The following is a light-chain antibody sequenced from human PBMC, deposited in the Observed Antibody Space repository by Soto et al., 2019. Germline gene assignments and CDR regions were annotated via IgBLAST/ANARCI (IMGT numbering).Light chain of an antibody. J-gene: IGKJ1*01. CDR2: AAS. CDR1: QGISSY. V-gene: IGKV1-39*01. Sequence: DIQMTQSPSSLSASVGDRVTITCRASQGISSYLNWYQQKPGKAPKLLIYAASSLQSGVPSRFSGSGSGTDFTLTISSLQTEDFTTYYCQQSYSTPRTFGQGTKVEIK. CDR3: QQSYSTPRT.